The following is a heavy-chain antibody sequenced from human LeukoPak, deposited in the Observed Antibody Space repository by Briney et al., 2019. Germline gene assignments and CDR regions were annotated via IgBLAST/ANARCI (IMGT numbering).Heavy chain of an antibody. V-gene: IGHV3-53*01. D-gene: IGHD6-13*01. J-gene: IGHJ4*02. CDR1: GFTVRSNF. Sequence: GGSLRLSCAASGFTVRSNFMTWVRQAPGKGLEWVSVIYSGGSTYYADSVKGRFTISRDNSKNTLYLQMNSLRAEDTAVYYCAKDSPRAPAGPYFDYWGQGTLVTVSS. CDR3: AKDSPRAPAGPYFDY. CDR2: IYSGGST.